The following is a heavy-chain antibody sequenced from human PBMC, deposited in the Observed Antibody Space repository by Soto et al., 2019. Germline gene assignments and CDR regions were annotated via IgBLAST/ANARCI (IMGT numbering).Heavy chain of an antibody. CDR3: AELFSCTGLGAFDY. J-gene: IGHJ4*02. CDR2: ISYDGRSK. CDR1: GFTFSTYG. D-gene: IGHD2-15*01. Sequence: QVLLVACGGGVVQPGRSLSLSCAASGFTFSTYGLHWVRQAPGKGLVGVANISYDGRSKFYAGSVKGRFTISRDNSKNRQYLEVNSFRAEDTAVDYGAELFSCTGLGAFDYWGQGTLVSVSS. V-gene: IGHV3-30*18.